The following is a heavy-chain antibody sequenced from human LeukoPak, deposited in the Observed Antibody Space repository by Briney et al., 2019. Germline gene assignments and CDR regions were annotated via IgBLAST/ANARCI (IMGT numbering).Heavy chain of an antibody. J-gene: IGHJ4*02. CDR1: GGSISSYY. D-gene: IGHD3-3*01. CDR2: IYHSGST. Sequence: SETLSLTCTVSGGSISSYYWSWIRQPAGKGLEWIGSIYHSGSTYYNPSLKSRVTISVDTSKNQFSLKLSSVTAADTAVYYCARDGFGVVIGHDYWGQGTLVTVSS. V-gene: IGHV4-4*07. CDR3: ARDGFGVVIGHDY.